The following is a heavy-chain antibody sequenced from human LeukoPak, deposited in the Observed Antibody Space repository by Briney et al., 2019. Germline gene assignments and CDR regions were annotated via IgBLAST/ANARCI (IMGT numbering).Heavy chain of an antibody. D-gene: IGHD6-13*01. CDR1: GYSFTSYW. J-gene: IGHJ6*03. V-gene: IGHV5-51*01. Sequence: GESLKISCKGSGYSFTSYWIGWVRQMPGKGLEWMGIIYPGYSDTRYSPSLQGQVTISADKSISTAYLQWSSLKASDTAMYYCARHLARRSSSWYQSYYYYYMDVWGKGTTVTVSS. CDR3: ARHLARRSSSWYQSYYYYYMDV. CDR2: IYPGYSDT.